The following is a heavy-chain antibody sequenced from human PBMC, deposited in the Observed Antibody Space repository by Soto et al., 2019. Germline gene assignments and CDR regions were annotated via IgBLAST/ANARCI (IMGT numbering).Heavy chain of an antibody. CDR1: GDSISSSNW. CDR3: ARFYGDYLNWFDP. J-gene: IGHJ5*02. D-gene: IGHD4-17*01. CDR2: IYQSGST. V-gene: IGHV4-4*02. Sequence: ASETLSLTCAVSGDSISSSNWWSWVRQPPGKGLEWIGYIYQSGSTYYNPSLKSRVTISVDRSKNQFSLKLSSVTAADTAVYYCARFYGDYLNWFDPWGQGTLVTVSS.